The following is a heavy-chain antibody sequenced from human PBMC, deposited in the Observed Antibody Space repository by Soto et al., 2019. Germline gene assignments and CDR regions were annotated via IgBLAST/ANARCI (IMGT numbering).Heavy chain of an antibody. CDR3: AREAPAPPGDTYGDAFDI. J-gene: IGHJ3*02. CDR2: IWYDGSNK. Sequence: GSLRLSCAASGFTFSSYGMHWVRQAPGKGLEWVAVIWYDGSNKYYADSVKGRFTISRDNSKNTLYLQMNSLRAEDTAVYYCAREAPAPPGDTYGDAFDIWGQGTMVTVSS. D-gene: IGHD3-16*01. V-gene: IGHV3-33*01. CDR1: GFTFSSYG.